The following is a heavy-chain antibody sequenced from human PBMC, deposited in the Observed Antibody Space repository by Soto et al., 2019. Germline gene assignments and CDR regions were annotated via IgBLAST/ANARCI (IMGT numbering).Heavy chain of an antibody. CDR2: INHSGST. CDR1: GGSLRNYY. Sequence: QVQLQQWGAGLLKPSETLFLTCAVYGGSLRNYYWSWIRQPPGKGLEWIGEINHSGSTNYNPSLKRRVTISVHASKHQSPLKPSSATATDTAVYSCARRRPLGTMIAFDSWGQGTLVTVSS. D-gene: IGHD3-22*01. V-gene: IGHV4-34*01. CDR3: ARRRPLGTMIAFDS. J-gene: IGHJ4*02.